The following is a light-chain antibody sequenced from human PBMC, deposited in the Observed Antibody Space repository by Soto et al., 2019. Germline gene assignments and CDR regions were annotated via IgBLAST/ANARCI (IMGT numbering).Light chain of an antibody. CDR1: QGISNY. V-gene: IGKV1D-8*01. CDR2: GVS. CDR3: QQYYLFPYT. Sequence: VIWMTQSPSLLSASTGDRVTISCRLSQGISNYLAWYQQKPGKAPELLIYGVSTLQSGVPSRFSGSGSGTDFTLTISSLQSEDFATYYCQQYYLFPYTFGQGTKLELK. J-gene: IGKJ2*01.